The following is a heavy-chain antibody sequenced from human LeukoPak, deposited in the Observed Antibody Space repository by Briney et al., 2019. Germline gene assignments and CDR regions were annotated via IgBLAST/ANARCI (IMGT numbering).Heavy chain of an antibody. Sequence: GASVKVSCKASGGTFSSNAISWVRQAPGQGLEWMGGIIPIFGTANYAQKFQGRVTITADESTSTAYMELSSLRSEDTAVYYCARGGRQHYYDSSGYYSYWGQGTLVTVSS. CDR3: ARGGRQHYYDSSGYYSY. CDR2: IIPIFGTA. CDR1: GGTFSSNA. D-gene: IGHD3-22*01. V-gene: IGHV1-69*13. J-gene: IGHJ4*02.